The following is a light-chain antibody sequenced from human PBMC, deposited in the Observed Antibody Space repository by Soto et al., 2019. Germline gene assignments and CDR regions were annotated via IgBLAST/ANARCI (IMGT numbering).Light chain of an antibody. CDR3: HQYDNLPWT. Sequence: DIQMTQSPSSLSASVGDRVTITCQASQDISNYLNWYQQKPGKAPKLLIYDASNLEKGVPSRFSGSGYGTDFTFTISSLQAEDIAIYYCHQYDNLPWTFGQGTKVEIK. CDR1: QDISNY. V-gene: IGKV1-33*01. J-gene: IGKJ1*01. CDR2: DAS.